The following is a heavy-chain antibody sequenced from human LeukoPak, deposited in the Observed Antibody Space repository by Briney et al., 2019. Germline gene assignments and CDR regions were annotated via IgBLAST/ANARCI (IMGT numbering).Heavy chain of an antibody. D-gene: IGHD4-17*01. J-gene: IGHJ4*02. CDR2: IHPGGNT. Sequence: SETLSLTCSVSDGSINSDTYYWGWIRQPPGKGLEWIASIHPGGNTFYNPSLKSRVAISVDTSKKQFSLILTSVAAADTAVYFCTREENYGDHPRTVILDYWGQGVLVTVSS. CDR1: DGSINSDTYY. V-gene: IGHV4-39*07. CDR3: TREENYGDHPRTVILDY.